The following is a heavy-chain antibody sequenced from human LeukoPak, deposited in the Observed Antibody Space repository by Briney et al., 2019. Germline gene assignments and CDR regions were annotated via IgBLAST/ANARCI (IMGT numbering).Heavy chain of an antibody. D-gene: IGHD2-2*01. J-gene: IGHJ4*02. Sequence: GGSLRLSCAASGFTFSSYSMNWVRQAPGKGLEWVSYISSSSSTIYYADSVKGRFTISRDNSKNTLYLQMNSLRAEDTAVYYCAKDRAGVPAANWGQGTLVTVSS. CDR1: GFTFSSYS. V-gene: IGHV3-48*01. CDR3: AKDRAGVPAAN. CDR2: ISSSSSTI.